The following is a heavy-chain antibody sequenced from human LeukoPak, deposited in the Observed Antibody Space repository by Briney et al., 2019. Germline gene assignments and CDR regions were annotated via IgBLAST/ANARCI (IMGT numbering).Heavy chain of an antibody. V-gene: IGHV4-59*01. D-gene: IGHD1-26*01. J-gene: IGHJ4*02. Sequence: IXQPPGXXXXXIGYIYYSGSTNYNPSLKSRVTISVDTPKNQFSLKLSSVTAADTAMYYCARNVVGAPSDYWGQGTLVTVSS. CDR3: ARNVVGAPSDY. CDR2: IYYSGST.